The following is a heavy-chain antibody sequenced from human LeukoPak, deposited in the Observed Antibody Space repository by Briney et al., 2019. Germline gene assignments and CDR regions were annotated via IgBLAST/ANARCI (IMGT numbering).Heavy chain of an antibody. V-gene: IGHV4-34*01. J-gene: IGHJ4*02. D-gene: IGHD3-9*01. CDR2: INHSGST. CDR1: GGSFSGYY. CDR3: ARGRSVLRYFDWLPRAYYFDY. Sequence: SETLSLTCAVYGGSFSGYYWSWIRQPPGKGLEWIGEINHSGSTNHNPSLKSRVTISVDTSKNQFSLKLSSVTAADTAVYYCARGRSVLRYFDWLPRAYYFDYWGQGTLVTVSS.